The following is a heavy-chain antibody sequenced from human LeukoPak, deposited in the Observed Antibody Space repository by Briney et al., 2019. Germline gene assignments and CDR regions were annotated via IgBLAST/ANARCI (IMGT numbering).Heavy chain of an antibody. CDR2: VYSSGST. CDR3: ARGGWSLDF. Sequence: SETLSLTCTVSGGSIRSSYYYWGWIRQPPGKGLEWIGYVYSSGSTDYNPPLKSRVTISVDTSKNQFSLKLSSVTAADTAVYFCARGGWSLDFWGRGTLVAVSS. CDR1: GGSIRSSYYY. J-gene: IGHJ2*01. V-gene: IGHV4-61*05.